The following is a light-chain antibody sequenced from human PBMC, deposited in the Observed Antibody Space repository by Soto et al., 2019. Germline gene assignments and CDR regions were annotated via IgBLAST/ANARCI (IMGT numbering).Light chain of an antibody. CDR3: SSYTTGSVLCV. CDR2: EVT. J-gene: IGLJ1*01. Sequence: QSALTQPASVSGSPGQSITISCTGTSSDIGRYNYVSWYQQHQGKAPKLIIYEVTHRTSDISNRFSGSKYGNTASLTISGLQAGVEADYYCSSYTTGSVLCVFGSGGKVIVL. V-gene: IGLV2-14*01. CDR1: SSDIGRYNY.